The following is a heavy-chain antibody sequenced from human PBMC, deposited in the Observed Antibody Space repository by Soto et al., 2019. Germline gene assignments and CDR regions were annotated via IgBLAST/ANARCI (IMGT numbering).Heavy chain of an antibody. D-gene: IGHD2-2*01. Sequence: QVQVVQSGAEVKTPGSSVKISCKASGRIFSSFPTSWVRQVPGQGLEWLGGVISASGSVTYAPKFQARVPRTAVNSAGIGYMELTSLTSEDTDISYCARGGSRDAYTYALDQWGPGTMVTVSS. CDR3: ARGGSRDAYTYALDQ. V-gene: IGHV1-69*06. CDR2: VISASGSV. J-gene: IGHJ1*01. CDR1: GRIFSSFP.